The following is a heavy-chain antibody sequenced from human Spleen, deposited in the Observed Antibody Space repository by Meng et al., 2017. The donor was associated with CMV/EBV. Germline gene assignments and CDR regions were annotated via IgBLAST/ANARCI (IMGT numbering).Heavy chain of an antibody. D-gene: IGHD2-2*01. V-gene: IGHV1-69*08. CDR3: ARGRTSSDDGDM. Sequence: SVQVSCKASGGTFNSNTITWVRQAPGQGLEWMGRIIPILGTANYAQNFQGRVTITADKSTSTVYMELSSLTSEDTAVYYCARGRTSSDDGDMWGQGTTVTVSS. CDR1: GGTFNSNT. CDR2: IIPILGTA. J-gene: IGHJ3*02.